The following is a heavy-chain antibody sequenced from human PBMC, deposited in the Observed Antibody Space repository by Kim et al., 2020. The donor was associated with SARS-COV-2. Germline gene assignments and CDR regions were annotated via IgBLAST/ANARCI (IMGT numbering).Heavy chain of an antibody. J-gene: IGHJ6*02. CDR1: GFTFSSYE. Sequence: GGSLRLSCAASGFTFSSYEMNWVRQAPGKGLEWVSYISSSGSTIYYADSVKGRFTISRDNAKNSLYLQMNSLRAEDTAVYYCARPTYYDFWSGYSHYGMDVWGQGTTVTVSS. V-gene: IGHV3-48*03. D-gene: IGHD3-3*01. CDR3: ARPTYYDFWSGYSHYGMDV. CDR2: ISSSGSTI.